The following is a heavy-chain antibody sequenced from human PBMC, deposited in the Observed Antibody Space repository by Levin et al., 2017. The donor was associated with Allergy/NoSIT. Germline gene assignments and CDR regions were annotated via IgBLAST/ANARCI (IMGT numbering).Heavy chain of an antibody. Sequence: PGGSLRLSCSVSGFTFSTYVMHWVRQAPGKGLEYVSAISSNGGSTYYADSVKDRFTISRDNSRNTLYLQMSSLRAEDTAVYYCVKGVPPALRYFDWLSSSFDSWGQGTLVTVSS. J-gene: IGHJ4*02. CDR3: VKGVPPALRYFDWLSSSFDS. CDR1: GFTFSTYV. V-gene: IGHV3-64D*06. CDR2: ISSNGGST. D-gene: IGHD3-9*01.